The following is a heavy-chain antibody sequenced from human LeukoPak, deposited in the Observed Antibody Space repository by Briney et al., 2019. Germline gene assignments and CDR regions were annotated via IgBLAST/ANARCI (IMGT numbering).Heavy chain of an antibody. V-gene: IGHV5-51*01. Sequence: GESLQISCKGSGYSFTSYWIGWVRQMPGKGLEWMGIIYPGDSNTRYSPSFQGQVTISADKSITTAYLQWSSLKASDTAMYYCARGPRYCSGGSCYSWFDPWGQGTLVTVSS. CDR1: GYSFTSYW. D-gene: IGHD2-15*01. J-gene: IGHJ5*02. CDR3: ARGPRYCSGGSCYSWFDP. CDR2: IYPGDSNT.